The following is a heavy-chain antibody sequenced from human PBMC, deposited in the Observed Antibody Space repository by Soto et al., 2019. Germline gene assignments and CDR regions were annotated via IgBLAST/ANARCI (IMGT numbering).Heavy chain of an antibody. J-gene: IGHJ6*02. V-gene: IGHV5-51*01. CDR1: GYTFTNYW. CDR3: AASIFYYGMDV. CDR2: IYPGDSDT. Sequence: GESLKISCKGSGYTFTNYWIGWVRQMPGKGLEWMGIIYPGDSDTKYNPSFQGQVTISADKSITTTYLRWTSLKASDTAIYYCAASIFYYGMDVWGQGTTVSVSS.